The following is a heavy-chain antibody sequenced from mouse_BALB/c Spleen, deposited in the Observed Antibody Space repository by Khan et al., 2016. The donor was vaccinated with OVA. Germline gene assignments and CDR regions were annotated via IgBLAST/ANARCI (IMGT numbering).Heavy chain of an antibody. D-gene: IGHD2-1*01. CDR3: ARWGPYGNYGAY. J-gene: IGHJ3*01. CDR1: GYTFRSSW. V-gene: IGHV1-9*01. CDR2: ILPGSGST. Sequence: QVQLQQSGAELMKPGASVKISCKATGYTFRSSWIEWVKQRPGHGLEWIGEILPGSGSTYYNEKFKGKATFTADTSYNTAYMQLSSLTSEDSAVYDCARWGPYGNYGAYWGQGTLVTVSA.